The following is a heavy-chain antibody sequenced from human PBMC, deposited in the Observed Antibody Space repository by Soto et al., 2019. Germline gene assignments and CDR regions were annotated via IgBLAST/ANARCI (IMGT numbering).Heavy chain of an antibody. J-gene: IGHJ3*02. V-gene: IGHV4-59*01. D-gene: IGHD6-19*01. CDR1: GGSISSYY. CDR2: IYYSGST. Sequence: SETQSLTYTVSGGSISSYYWSWIRQPPGKGLEWIADIYYSGSTNYSPSLQSRVTISVDTSKNQFSLNLSSVTAADTAVYFCATYVPDKLAVAGTSDAFDIWGQGTMVT. CDR3: ATYVPDKLAVAGTSDAFDI.